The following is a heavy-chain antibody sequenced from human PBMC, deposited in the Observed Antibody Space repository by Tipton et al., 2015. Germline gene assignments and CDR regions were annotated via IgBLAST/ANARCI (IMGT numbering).Heavy chain of an antibody. CDR1: GGSFYTYY. J-gene: IGHJ6*02. CDR2: IYHSGTT. Sequence: TLSLTCSLSGGSFYTYYGTWIRPPPGQGLEWIGEIYHSGTTNYNPSLRGRFTISLRTSKNQLSLKVDSVTAADTAIYYCARGGSPIIEMAYHHYGLDVWGQGTTVTVSS. CDR3: ARGGSPIIEMAYHHYGLDV. V-gene: IGHV4-34*01. D-gene: IGHD5-24*01.